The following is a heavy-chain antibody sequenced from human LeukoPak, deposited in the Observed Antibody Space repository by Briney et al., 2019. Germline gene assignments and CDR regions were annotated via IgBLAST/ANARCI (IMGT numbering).Heavy chain of an antibody. CDR1: RFTFSTSE. D-gene: IGHD1-26*01. Sequence: PGGSVRLSCEGSRFTFSTSEINWARQAPGKGLEWISYTNGGGNVNFYADSVKGRFKISRDNAKNFLYLQMNGLRAEDTATYYCAKEIPLARGDAFDIWGQGTLVIVSS. J-gene: IGHJ3*02. CDR2: TNGGGNVN. CDR3: AKEIPLARGDAFDI. V-gene: IGHV3-48*03.